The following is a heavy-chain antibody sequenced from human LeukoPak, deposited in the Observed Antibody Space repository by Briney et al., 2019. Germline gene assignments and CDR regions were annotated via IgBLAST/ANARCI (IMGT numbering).Heavy chain of an antibody. V-gene: IGHV6-1*01. Sequence: SQTLSLTCAISGDSVSRHDLTWDWVRQSPSRGLEWLGRTFYRSKWYNDYAVSVKSRITVSPDTSKNQFSLHLNSVTPEDTAVYYCVRSYDWVFDYWGQGTRVTVSS. CDR1: GDSVSRHDLT. CDR2: TFYRSKWYN. D-gene: IGHD1-1*01. CDR3: VRSYDWVFDY. J-gene: IGHJ4*02.